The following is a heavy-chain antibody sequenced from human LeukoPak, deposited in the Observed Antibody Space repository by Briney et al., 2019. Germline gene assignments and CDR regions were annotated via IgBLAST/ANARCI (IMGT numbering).Heavy chain of an antibody. J-gene: IGHJ3*02. CDR1: GFTFSSYW. CDR3: ARDDCSSTSCYEMPSYDAFDI. V-gene: IGHV3-7*01. D-gene: IGHD2-2*01. Sequence: PGGSLRLSCAASGFTFSSYWMSWVRQAPGKGLEWVANIKQDGSEKYYVDSVKGRFTISRDNAKNSLYLQMNSLRAEDTAVYCCARDDCSSTSCYEMPSYDAFDIWGQGTMVTVSS. CDR2: IKQDGSEK.